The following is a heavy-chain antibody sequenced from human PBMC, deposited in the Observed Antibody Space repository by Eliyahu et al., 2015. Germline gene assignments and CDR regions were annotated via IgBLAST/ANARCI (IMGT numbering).Heavy chain of an antibody. V-gene: IGHV3-21*01. D-gene: IGHD2-15*01. Sequence: EVQLVESGGGLVKPGGSLRXSCAASGFXFXXYSMNWVRQAPGKGLEWVSSISSSSSYIYYADSVKGRFTISRDNAKNSLYLQMNSLRAEDTAVYYCARDQGKGSPRYYGMDVWGQGTTVTVSS. J-gene: IGHJ6*02. CDR2: ISSSSSYI. CDR3: ARDQGKGSPRYYGMDV. CDR1: GFXFXXYS.